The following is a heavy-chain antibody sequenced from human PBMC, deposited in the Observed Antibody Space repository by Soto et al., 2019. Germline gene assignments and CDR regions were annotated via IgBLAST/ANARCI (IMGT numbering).Heavy chain of an antibody. Sequence: SETLSLTCGVSGGTVASSHWWSWVRQSPGRGLEWIGNVYHTGDTNFNPSLQSRVTFSVDKSDNQFSLRLTSVTAADTAVYFCAREIVTAGGNNYFDPWGPGTLVTVSS. D-gene: IGHD2-21*02. J-gene: IGHJ5*02. CDR1: GGTVASSHW. CDR2: VYHTGDT. V-gene: IGHV4-4*02. CDR3: AREIVTAGGNNYFDP.